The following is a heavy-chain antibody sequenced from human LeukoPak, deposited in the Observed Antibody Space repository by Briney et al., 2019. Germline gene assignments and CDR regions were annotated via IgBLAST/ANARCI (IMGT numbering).Heavy chain of an antibody. CDR3: TKGDIVSSCLYYLDY. CDR2: ISWDGGST. J-gene: IGHJ4*02. V-gene: IGHV3-43*01. CDR1: CSSIDVDI. Sequence: QPGGSLRLCCASGCSSIDVDINWVGRQAPGKGLEWVSLISWDGGSTYYADSVKGRFTISRDNSKNSLYLQMNSLRTEDTALYYFTKGDIVSSCLYYLDYWGQGTLVTASS. D-gene: IGHD2-2*01.